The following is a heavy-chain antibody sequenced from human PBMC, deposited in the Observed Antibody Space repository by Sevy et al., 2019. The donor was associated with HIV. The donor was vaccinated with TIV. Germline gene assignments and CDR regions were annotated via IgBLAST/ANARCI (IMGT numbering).Heavy chain of an antibody. Sequence: GGSLRLSCAASGFTFSSYAMSWVRQAPGKGLEWVSAISGSGGSTYYADSVKGRFTISRDNSKNTLYLQMNSLRAEDTAVYYRAKGTPSAYCGGDCYHTDSEFDYWGQGTLVTVSS. CDR3: AKGTPSAYCGGDCYHTDSEFDY. D-gene: IGHD2-21*02. CDR2: ISGSGGST. J-gene: IGHJ4*02. CDR1: GFTFSSYA. V-gene: IGHV3-23*01.